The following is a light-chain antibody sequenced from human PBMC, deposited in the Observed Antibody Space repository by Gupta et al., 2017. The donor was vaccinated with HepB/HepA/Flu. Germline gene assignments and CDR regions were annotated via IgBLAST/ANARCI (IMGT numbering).Light chain of an antibody. V-gene: IGKV1-39*01. J-gene: IGKJ4*01. CDR2: GAS. Sequence: DVQMTQSPSSLPASVGDRVAITCRSSQSISNNLNWYQQKPGKAPNLLIYGASTLQTGVPSRFSGSGSGTEFTLTSNRLQPEDFATYCCQQSYRMPSFGGGTKVEMK. CDR1: QSISNN. CDR3: QQSYRMPS.